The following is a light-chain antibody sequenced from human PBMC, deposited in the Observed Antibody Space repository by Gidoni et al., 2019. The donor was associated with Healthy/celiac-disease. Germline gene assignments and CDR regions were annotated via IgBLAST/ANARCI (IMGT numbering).Light chain of an antibody. V-gene: IGKV3-15*01. CDR3: QQYNNWPRWT. J-gene: IGKJ1*01. CDR1: QSVSSN. Sequence: EIVMTQSPATLSVSPGESATLSRRASQSVSSNLAWYQQKPVQAPRLLIYGASTRATGIPARFSGSGSGTEFTRTISSMQSEDFAVYYCQQYNNWPRWTFGQGTKVEIK. CDR2: GAS.